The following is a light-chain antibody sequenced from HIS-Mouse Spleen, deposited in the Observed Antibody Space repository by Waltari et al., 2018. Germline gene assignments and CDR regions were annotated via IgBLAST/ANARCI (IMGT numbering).Light chain of an antibody. CDR1: SSNIVSNT. J-gene: IGLJ3*02. V-gene: IGLV1-44*01. CDR2: SNN. CDR3: AAWDDSLNGPV. Sequence: QSVLTQPPSASGTPGQRVTISCSGSSSNIVSNTVNWYQQFPGTAPKLLIYSNNPRPSGAPDRLSGSKSGTSASLAISGLQSEDEADYYCAAWDDSLNGPVFGGGTKLTVL.